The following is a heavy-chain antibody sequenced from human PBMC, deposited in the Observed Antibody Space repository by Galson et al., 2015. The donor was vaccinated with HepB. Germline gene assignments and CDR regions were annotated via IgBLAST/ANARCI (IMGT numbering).Heavy chain of an antibody. Sequence: SVKVSCKASGYTFTAYYIHWVRQAPGQGFEWMGRINPNSGDTNYAQKFQGRVTMTRDTSISTAYMELTSLKSDDAAVYYCARTGTNYYYGLDVWGQGTTVTVSS. CDR1: GYTFTAYY. CDR2: INPNSGDT. V-gene: IGHV1-2*06. D-gene: IGHD1-1*01. CDR3: ARTGTNYYYGLDV. J-gene: IGHJ6*02.